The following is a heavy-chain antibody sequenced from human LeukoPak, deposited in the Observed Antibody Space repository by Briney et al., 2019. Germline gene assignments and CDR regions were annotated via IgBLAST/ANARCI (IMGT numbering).Heavy chain of an antibody. CDR2: ISSSSSYI. CDR1: RFTFNSYA. CDR3: ARANGATYGDYGVDY. D-gene: IGHD4-17*01. J-gene: IGHJ4*02. V-gene: IGHV3-21*01. Sequence: GGSLRLSCAASRFTFNSYAMSWVRQAPGKGLEWVSSISSSSSYIYYADSVKGRFTISRDNAKNSLYLQMNSLRAEDTAVYYCARANGATYGDYGVDYWGQGTLVTVSS.